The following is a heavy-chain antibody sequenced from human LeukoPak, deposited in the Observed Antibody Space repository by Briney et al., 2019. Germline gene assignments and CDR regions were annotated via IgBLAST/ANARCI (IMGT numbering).Heavy chain of an antibody. CDR3: ASCWYYDSSGYYHLGY. J-gene: IGHJ4*02. V-gene: IGHV1-69*06. D-gene: IGHD3-22*01. Sequence: SVKVSCKASGGTFSSYAISWVRQAPGQGLEWMGRIIPVFGTANYAQRFQGRVTITADKSTSTAYMELSSLRSEDTAVYYCASCWYYDSSGYYHLGYWGQGTLVTVSS. CDR1: GGTFSSYA. CDR2: IIPVFGTA.